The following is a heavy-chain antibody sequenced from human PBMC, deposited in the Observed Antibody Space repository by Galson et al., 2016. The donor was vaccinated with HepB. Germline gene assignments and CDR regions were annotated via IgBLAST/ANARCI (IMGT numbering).Heavy chain of an antibody. D-gene: IGHD2/OR15-2a*01. CDR1: GYTFGSYG. CDR2: ISVYNGNT. Sequence: SVKVSCKASGYTFGSYGFSWVRQAPGQGLEWMGWISVYNGNTNYAQKFQGRVTMTTDTSTSTAYMELRSLKSDDTAVYFCARDQIGRGYFDYWGQGTLVTVSS. J-gene: IGHJ4*02. CDR3: ARDQIGRGYFDY. V-gene: IGHV1-18*04.